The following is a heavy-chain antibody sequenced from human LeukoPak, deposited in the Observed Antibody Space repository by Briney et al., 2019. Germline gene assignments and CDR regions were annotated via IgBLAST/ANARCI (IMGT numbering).Heavy chain of an antibody. D-gene: IGHD5-12*01. V-gene: IGHV3-23*01. J-gene: IGHJ6*02. CDR3: AKATRSGYSGSEFDHYYYGMDV. CDR1: GFTFSSYA. CDR2: ISGSGGST. Sequence: GGSLRLSCAASGFTFSSYAMSWVRQAPGKGLEWVSAISGSGGSTYYADSVKGRFTISRDNSKNTLYLQMNSLRAEDTAVYYCAKATRSGYSGSEFDHYYYGMDVWGQGTTVTVSS.